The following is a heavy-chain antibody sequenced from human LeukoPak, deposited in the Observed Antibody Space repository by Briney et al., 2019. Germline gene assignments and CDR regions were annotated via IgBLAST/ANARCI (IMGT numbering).Heavy chain of an antibody. CDR3: AKDLRGSSSWHDWFDP. CDR1: GFTFSSYA. D-gene: IGHD6-13*01. J-gene: IGHJ5*02. Sequence: GGSLRLSCAASGFTFSSYAMSWVRQAPGKGLEWVSAISGSGGSTYYADSVKGRFTISRDNSKNTLYLQMNSLRAEDTAVYYCAKDLRGSSSWHDWFDPWGQGTLVTVSS. V-gene: IGHV3-23*01. CDR2: ISGSGGST.